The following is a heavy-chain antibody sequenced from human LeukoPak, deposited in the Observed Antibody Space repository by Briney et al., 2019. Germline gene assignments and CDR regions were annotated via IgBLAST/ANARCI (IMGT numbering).Heavy chain of an antibody. D-gene: IGHD3/OR15-3a*01. Sequence: PGGSLRLSCAASGFTFSSYGMHWVRQAPGKGLEWVAVIWFDGSYKYYADSVKGRFIISRDNSKNTLYLQMNSLRAEDTAVYYCATKGDWNWGQGTLVTVSS. CDR3: ATKGDWN. J-gene: IGHJ4*02. V-gene: IGHV3-33*01. CDR2: IWFDGSYK. CDR1: GFTFSSYG.